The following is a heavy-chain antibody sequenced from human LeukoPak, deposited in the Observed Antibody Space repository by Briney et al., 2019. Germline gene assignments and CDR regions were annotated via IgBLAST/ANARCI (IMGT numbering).Heavy chain of an antibody. CDR1: GYTFTGYY. V-gene: IGHV1-2*02. CDR2: INPNSGGT. Sequence: GASVKVSCKASGYTFTGYYMHWVRQAPGQGLEWMGWINPNSGGTNYAQKFQGRVTMTRDTSISTDYMELSRLRSDDTAVYYCARDSLYCSGGSCYDGWFDPWGQGTLVTVSS. CDR3: ARDSLYCSGGSCYDGWFDP. J-gene: IGHJ5*02. D-gene: IGHD2-15*01.